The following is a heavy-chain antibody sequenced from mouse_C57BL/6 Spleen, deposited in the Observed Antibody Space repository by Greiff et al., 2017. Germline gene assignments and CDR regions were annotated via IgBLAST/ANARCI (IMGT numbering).Heavy chain of an antibody. CDR1: GFTFSDYY. CDR2: INYDGSST. V-gene: IGHV5-16*01. CDR3: AREGLDGYYPFDY. Sequence: EVKLVESEGGLVQPGSSMKLSCTASGFTFSDYYMAWVRQVPEKGLEWVANINYDGSSTYYLDSLKSRFIISRDNAKNILYLQMSSLKSEDTATYYCAREGLDGYYPFDYWGQGTTLTVSS. J-gene: IGHJ2*01. D-gene: IGHD2-3*01.